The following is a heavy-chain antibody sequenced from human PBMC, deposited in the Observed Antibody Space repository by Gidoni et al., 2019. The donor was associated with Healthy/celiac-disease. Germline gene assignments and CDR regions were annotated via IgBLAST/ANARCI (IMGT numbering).Heavy chain of an antibody. V-gene: IGHV1-69*01. Sequence: QVQLVQSGAEVKKPGSSVKVSCKPSGGTFSSYAISWVRQAPGQGLAWMGGIIPIFGTANYAQKFQGRVTITADESTSTAYIELSSLRSEDTAVYYCARGSQYSSGWYGDYWGQGTLVTVSS. J-gene: IGHJ4*02. CDR1: GGTFSSYA. D-gene: IGHD6-19*01. CDR3: ARGSQYSSGWYGDY. CDR2: IIPIFGTA.